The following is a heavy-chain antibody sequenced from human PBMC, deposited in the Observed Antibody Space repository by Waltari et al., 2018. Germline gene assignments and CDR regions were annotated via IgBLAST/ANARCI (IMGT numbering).Heavy chain of an antibody. J-gene: IGHJ6*02. CDR3: ARHQYYDILTGYYPNYYYYYGMDV. CDR1: GGSFSGYY. CDR2: INHSGST. D-gene: IGHD3-9*01. V-gene: IGHV4-34*01. Sequence: QVQLQQWGAGLLKPSETLSLTCAVYGGSFSGYYWSWIRPPPGKGLEWIGEINHSGSTNYNPSLKSRVTISVDTSKNQFSLKLSSVTAADTAVYYCARHQYYDILTGYYPNYYYYYGMDVWGQGTTVTVSS.